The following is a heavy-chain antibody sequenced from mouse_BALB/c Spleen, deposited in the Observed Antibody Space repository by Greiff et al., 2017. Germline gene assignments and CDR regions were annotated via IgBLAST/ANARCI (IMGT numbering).Heavy chain of an antibody. CDR3: AREGGLTTVVAGNAMDY. CDR1: GFTFSSFG. V-gene: IGHV5-17*02. CDR2: ISSGSSTI. D-gene: IGHD1-1*01. J-gene: IGHJ4*01. Sequence: EVMLVESGGGLVQPGGSRKLSCAASGFTFSSFGMHWVRQAPEKGLEWVAYISSGSSTIYYADTVKGRFTISRDNTKNTLFLQMTSLRSEDTAMYYCAREGGLTTVVAGNAMDYWGQGTSVTVSS.